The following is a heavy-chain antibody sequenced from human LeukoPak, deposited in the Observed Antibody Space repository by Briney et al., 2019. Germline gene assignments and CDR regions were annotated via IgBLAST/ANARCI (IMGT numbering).Heavy chain of an antibody. Sequence: SETLSLTCTVSGGSITSSNYYWGWIRQPPGKGLEWIGSIYSSGSTYYNPSLKSRVTISVDTSKNQFSLKLSSVTAADTAVYYCVRSPGWLSGYYRWYFDCWGQGTLVTVSS. J-gene: IGHJ4*02. D-gene: IGHD3-9*01. V-gene: IGHV4-39*01. CDR3: VRSPGWLSGYYRWYFDC. CDR2: IYSSGST. CDR1: GGSITSSNYY.